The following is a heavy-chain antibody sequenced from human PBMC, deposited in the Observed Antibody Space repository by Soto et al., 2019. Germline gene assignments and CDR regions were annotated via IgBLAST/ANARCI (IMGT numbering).Heavy chain of an antibody. J-gene: IGHJ5*02. V-gene: IGHV3-21*01. Sequence: EVQLVESGGGPVKPGGSLRLSCAASGFSFSSYSMNWVRQAPGKGLEWVSSISSSASHINYADSVKGRCTISRDNAKKSLYLQMNSLRAEDTAVYYCARGYTGYCSGGTCYWFDPWVQGTLVTVSS. D-gene: IGHD2-15*01. CDR2: ISSSASHI. CDR3: ARGYTGYCSGGTCYWFDP. CDR1: GFSFSSYS.